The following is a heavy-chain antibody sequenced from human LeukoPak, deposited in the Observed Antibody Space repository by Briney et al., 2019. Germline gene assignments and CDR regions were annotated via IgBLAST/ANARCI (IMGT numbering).Heavy chain of an antibody. Sequence: SCKASGYTFTSYYMHWVRQAPGKELEYVSAISSNGGSTYYANSVKGRFTISRDNSKNTLYLQMGSLRAEDTAVYYCARSGSYYGEYFQHWGQGTLVTVSS. D-gene: IGHD1-26*01. V-gene: IGHV3-64*01. CDR1: GYTFTSYY. J-gene: IGHJ1*01. CDR2: ISSNGGST. CDR3: ARSGSYYGEYFQH.